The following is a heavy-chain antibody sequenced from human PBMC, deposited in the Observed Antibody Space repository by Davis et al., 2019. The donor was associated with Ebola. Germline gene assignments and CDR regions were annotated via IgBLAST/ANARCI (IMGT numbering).Heavy chain of an antibody. Sequence: ASVKVSCKASGYTFTSYYMHWVRQAPGQGLEWMGIINPSGGSTSYAQKFQGRVTMTRDTSTSTVYMELSSLRSEDTAVYYCARAAVGAGWYYYYGMDVWGQGTTVTVSS. CDR2: INPSGGST. CDR3: ARAAVGAGWYYYYGMDV. J-gene: IGHJ6*02. D-gene: IGHD1-26*01. V-gene: IGHV1-46*01. CDR1: GYTFTSYY.